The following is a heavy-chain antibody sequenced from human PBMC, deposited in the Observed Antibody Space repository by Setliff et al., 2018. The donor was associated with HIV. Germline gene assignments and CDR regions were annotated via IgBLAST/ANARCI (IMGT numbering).Heavy chain of an antibody. CDR3: ARGRLMGSSVLFFDF. V-gene: IGHV4-61*02. Sequence: TLSLTCDVSGDSFTTTSHSWAWLRQPAGRGLEWIGRVYSRGNTDYNPSLASRVSILMSTSEIQFSLTLNSVTAADTAKYYCARGRLMGSSVLFFDFWGQGILVTVSS. CDR2: VYSRGNT. D-gene: IGHD2-21*01. CDR1: GDSFTTTSHS. J-gene: IGHJ4*02.